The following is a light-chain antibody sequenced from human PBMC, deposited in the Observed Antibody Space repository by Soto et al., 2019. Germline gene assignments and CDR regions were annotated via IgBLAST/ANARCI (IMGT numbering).Light chain of an antibody. CDR3: QQRSNWPPVLT. J-gene: IGKJ4*01. Sequence: EIVLTQSPASLSLTPGERATLSCRASQRVSSHLAWFQQRPGQAPRLLIYGASNRPTGIPARFGGSGSGTNFTLTISSLEPEDFAVYYCQQRSNWPPVLTFGGGTKVEIK. V-gene: IGKV3-11*01. CDR2: GAS. CDR1: QRVSSH.